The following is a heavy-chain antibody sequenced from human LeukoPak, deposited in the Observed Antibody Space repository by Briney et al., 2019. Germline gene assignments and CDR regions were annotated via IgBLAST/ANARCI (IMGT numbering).Heavy chain of an antibody. D-gene: IGHD3-3*01. CDR1: GDSVSSNSVA. V-gene: IGHV6-1*01. Sequence: LSLTCAISGDSVSSNSVAWNWIRQSPSRGLEWLGRTYYRSKWYSDYAVSVKSRITINPDTSKNQFSLQLESVTPEDTAVYYCARVVSREWFFDYWGQGTLVTVSS. CDR2: TYYRSKWYS. CDR3: ARVVSREWFFDY. J-gene: IGHJ4*02.